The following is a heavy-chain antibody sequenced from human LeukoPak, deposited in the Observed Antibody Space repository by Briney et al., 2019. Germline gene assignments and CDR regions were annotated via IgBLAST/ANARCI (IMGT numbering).Heavy chain of an antibody. CDR3: ARAPDYYGSGSYLWFDP. J-gene: IGHJ5*02. D-gene: IGHD3-10*01. V-gene: IGHV4-4*07. CDR1: GGSISSYY. CDR2: TYTSGST. Sequence: PSETLSLTCTVSGGSISSYYWSWIRQPAGKGLEWIGRTYTSGSTNYNPSLKSRVTMSVDTSKNQFSLKLSSVTAADTAVYYCARAPDYYGSGSYLWFDPWGQGTLVTVSS.